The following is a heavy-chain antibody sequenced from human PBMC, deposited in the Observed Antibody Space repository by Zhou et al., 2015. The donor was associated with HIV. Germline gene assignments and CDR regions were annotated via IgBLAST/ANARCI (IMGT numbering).Heavy chain of an antibody. CDR1: GGTFSGSD. J-gene: IGHJ2*01. CDR2: IIPISGTA. D-gene: IGHD6-6*01. CDR3: ARDRGGARPDWRYFDL. V-gene: IGHV1-69*06. Sequence: LVQSGTEVRKPGSSVNVSCKASGGTFSGSDISWVRQAPGQGLEWMGSIIPISGTAKYAQKFQGRVTITGDRSTNTAYMDLRSLRSEDTAVYYCARDRGGARPDWRYFDLWGRGTLVSVSS.